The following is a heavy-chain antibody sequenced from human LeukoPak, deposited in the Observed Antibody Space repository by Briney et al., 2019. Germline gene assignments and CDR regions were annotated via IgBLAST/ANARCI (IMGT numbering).Heavy chain of an antibody. J-gene: IGHJ4*02. CDR1: SGSFSSYQ. Sequence: PSETLSLTCAVYSGSFSSYQWTWIRQPPGKGLEWFGEINDSGSTNSNPSLKSRVIISVDTSKNQFSLKLSSVTDADMAVYYCARGARVGCNSGWSIDSWGRGTLVTVTS. V-gene: IGHV4-34*01. D-gene: IGHD6-19*01. CDR2: INDSGST. CDR3: ARGARVGCNSGWSIDS.